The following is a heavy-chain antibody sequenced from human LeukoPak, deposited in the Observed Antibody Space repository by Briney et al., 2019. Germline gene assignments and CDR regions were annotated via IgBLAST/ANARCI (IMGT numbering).Heavy chain of an antibody. V-gene: IGHV3-21*01. CDR2: ISSSSSYI. Sequence: GGSLRLSCTASGFTFGDYAMSWFRQAPGKGLEWVSSISSSSSYIYYADSVKGRFTISRDNAKNSLYLQMNSLSAEDTAVYYCARMATIAHWGQGTLVTVSS. J-gene: IGHJ4*02. CDR1: GFTFGDYA. D-gene: IGHD5-24*01. CDR3: ARMATIAH.